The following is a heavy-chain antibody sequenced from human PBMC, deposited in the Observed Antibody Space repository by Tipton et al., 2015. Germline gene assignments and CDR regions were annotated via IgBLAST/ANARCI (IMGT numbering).Heavy chain of an antibody. CDR1: AYSISSDYY. D-gene: IGHD3-9*01. Sequence: TLSLTCAVSAYSISSDYYWGWIRQPPGKGLEWIGSIFHRGDTYYNPSLKSRVTMSRDTSKNQFSLKLTSVTAADTAVYYCACQDYDSLTRDYQTVDYWGQGTLVTASS. CDR2: IFHRGDT. J-gene: IGHJ4*02. V-gene: IGHV4-38-2*01. CDR3: ACQDYDSLTRDYQTVDY.